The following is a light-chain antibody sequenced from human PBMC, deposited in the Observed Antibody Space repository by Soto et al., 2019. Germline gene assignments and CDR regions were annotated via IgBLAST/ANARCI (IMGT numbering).Light chain of an antibody. J-gene: IGKJ1*01. CDR3: QHYNSYSEA. Sequence: DIQMTHSPSTLSGSVLDRVNITCRASQTISSWLAWYQQKPGKAPKLLIYKASTLKSGVPSRFSGSGSGTEFTLTISSLQPDDFATYYCQHYNSYSEAFGQGTKVDIK. CDR1: QTISSW. CDR2: KAS. V-gene: IGKV1-5*03.